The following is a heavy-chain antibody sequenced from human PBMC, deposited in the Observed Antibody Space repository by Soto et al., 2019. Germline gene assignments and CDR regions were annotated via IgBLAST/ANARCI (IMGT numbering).Heavy chain of an antibody. Sequence: QVQLVQSGAEVKKPGSSVKVSCKASGGTFSSYTISWVRQAPGQGLEWMGRIIPILGIANYAQKFQGRVKITAEKSTSTAYIELSSLRSEDTAVYYCARGSTGWELGIWGQGTMVTVSS. V-gene: IGHV1-69*02. CDR1: GGTFSSYT. CDR2: IIPILGIA. D-gene: IGHD1-26*01. J-gene: IGHJ3*02. CDR3: ARGSTGWELGI.